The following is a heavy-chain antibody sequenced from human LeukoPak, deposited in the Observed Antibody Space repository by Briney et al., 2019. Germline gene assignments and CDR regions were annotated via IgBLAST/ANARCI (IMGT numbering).Heavy chain of an antibody. V-gene: IGHV1-69*05. CDR2: IIPIFGTA. CDR1: GGTFSSYA. J-gene: IGHJ4*02. CDR3: ARGIGYYYTYFDY. D-gene: IGHD3-22*01. Sequence: SVKVSCKASGGTFSSYAISWVRQAPGQGLEWMGGIIPIFGTANYAQKFQGRVTITTDESTSTAYMELSSLRSEDTAVYYCARGIGYYYTYFDYWGQGTLVAVSS.